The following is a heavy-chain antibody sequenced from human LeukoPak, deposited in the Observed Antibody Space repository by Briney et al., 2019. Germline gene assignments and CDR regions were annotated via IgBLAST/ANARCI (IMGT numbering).Heavy chain of an antibody. V-gene: IGHV3-30-3*01. CDR2: ISYDGSNK. CDR3: ARDRIMTTVTFDY. CDR1: GFTFSSYA. J-gene: IGHJ4*02. Sequence: GGSLRLSCAASGFTFSSYAMHWVRQAPGKGLEWVAVISYDGSNKYYADSVKGRFTISRDNSKNTLYLQMNSLRAEDTAVYHCARDRIMTTVTFDYWGQGTLVTVSS. D-gene: IGHD4-4*01.